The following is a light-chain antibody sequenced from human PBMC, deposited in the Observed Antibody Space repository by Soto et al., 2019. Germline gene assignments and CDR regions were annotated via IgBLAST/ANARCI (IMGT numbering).Light chain of an antibody. V-gene: IGLV1-40*01. CDR2: GNN. CDR1: SSNIGVGYD. J-gene: IGLJ3*02. CDR3: QSYDSSLNGWV. Sequence: QSVLTQPPSVSGAPGQRVTISCTGSSSNIGVGYDVQWYQQLPGTAPKLLIYGNNNRPSGVPDRFSGSKSGTSASLAITGLQAEDEADYYCQSYDSSLNGWVFGGGTQLTVL.